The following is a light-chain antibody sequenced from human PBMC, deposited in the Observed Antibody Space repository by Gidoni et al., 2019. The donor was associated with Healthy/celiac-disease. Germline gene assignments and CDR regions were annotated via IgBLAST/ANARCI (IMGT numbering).Light chain of an antibody. Sequence: QSALTQPASVSGSPGQSITISCTGTSSYVGSYNYVSWYQQHPGKAPKLMIYDVSNRPSGVSNRFSGSKSGNTASLTISGLQAEDEADYYCSSYTSSSTSVVFGGGTTLTVL. CDR1: SSYVGSYNY. CDR2: DVS. V-gene: IGLV2-14*01. J-gene: IGLJ2*01. CDR3: SSYTSSSTSVV.